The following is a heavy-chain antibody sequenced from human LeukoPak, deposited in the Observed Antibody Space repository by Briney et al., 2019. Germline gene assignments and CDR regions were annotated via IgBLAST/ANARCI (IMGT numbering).Heavy chain of an antibody. CDR3: ARGGRVYCSSTSCYGSLAY. Sequence: PSETLSLTCAVYGGSFSGYYWSWIRQPPGKGLEWIGEINHSGSTNYNPSLKGRVTISVDTSKNQFSLKLSSVTAADTAVYYCARGGRVYCSSTSCYGSLAYWGQGTLVTVSS. V-gene: IGHV4-34*01. J-gene: IGHJ4*02. CDR2: INHSGST. D-gene: IGHD2-2*01. CDR1: GGSFSGYY.